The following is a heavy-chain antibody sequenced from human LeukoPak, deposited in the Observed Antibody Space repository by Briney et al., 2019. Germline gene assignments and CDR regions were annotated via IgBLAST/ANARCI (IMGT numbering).Heavy chain of an antibody. CDR3: AREKSGFDP. V-gene: IGHV1-46*01. J-gene: IGHJ5*02. CDR1: GYIFTDYY. CDR2: SNPSGGST. Sequence: ASVKVYCMASGYIFTDYYIHGIRQGPGQGLDRTRISNPSGGSTSYGQKFQSRVTMTSATSTSTVYMELSSLRSEDTAVYYCAREKSGFDPWGQGTLVTVSS.